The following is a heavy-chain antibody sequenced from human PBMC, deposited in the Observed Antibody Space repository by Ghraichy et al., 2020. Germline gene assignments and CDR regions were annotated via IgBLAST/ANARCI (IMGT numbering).Heavy chain of an antibody. CDR2: IRSKANSYAT. CDR1: RFTFSGSA. Sequence: LSLTCAASRFTFSGSAMHWVRQASGKGLEWVGRIRSKANSYATAYAASVKGRFTISRDDSKNTAYLQMNSLKTEDTAVYYCTLHRWFDPWGQGTLVTVSS. J-gene: IGHJ5*02. CDR3: TLHRWFDP. V-gene: IGHV3-73*01.